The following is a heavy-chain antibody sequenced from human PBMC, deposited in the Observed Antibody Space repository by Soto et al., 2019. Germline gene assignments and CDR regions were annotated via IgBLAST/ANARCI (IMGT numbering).Heavy chain of an antibody. CDR2: IKQDGSEK. J-gene: IGHJ4*02. CDR1: GFTFSSYW. Sequence: GGSLRLSCAASGFTFSSYWMSWVRQAPGKGLEWVANIKQDGSEKYYVDSVKGRFTISRDNAKNSLYLQMNSLRAEDTAVYYCAREAVLRYFDWLSPFDYWGQGTLVTVSS. V-gene: IGHV3-7*01. CDR3: AREAVLRYFDWLSPFDY. D-gene: IGHD3-9*01.